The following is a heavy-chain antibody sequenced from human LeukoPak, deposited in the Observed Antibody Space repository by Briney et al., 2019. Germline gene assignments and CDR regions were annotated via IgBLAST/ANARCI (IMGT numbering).Heavy chain of an antibody. J-gene: IGHJ4*02. CDR2: MNPNSGNT. Sequence: GASVKVSCKASGYTFTSYDINWVRQAGQGLEWMGWMNPNSGNTGYAQKVQDSVTLTRDTSISTAYMELSGLTFEDRALYYCVRGLYWGQGTLVTVSS. CDR3: VRGLY. CDR1: GYTFTSYD. V-gene: IGHV1-8*01.